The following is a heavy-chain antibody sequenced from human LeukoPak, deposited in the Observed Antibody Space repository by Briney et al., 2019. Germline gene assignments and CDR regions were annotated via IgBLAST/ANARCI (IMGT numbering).Heavy chain of an antibody. D-gene: IGHD7-27*01. J-gene: IGHJ4*02. CDR1: GHTFIDYY. CDR2: IHPNSAAT. V-gene: IGHV1-2*06. Sequence: ASVKVSCKASGHTFIDYYIHWERQAPGQGLEWMGRIHPNSAATEYAENFQGRVTMTRDTSISTAYMELSRVTSDDTAVYYCARDLPSTSNWELDYWGQGTLVTVSS. CDR3: ARDLPSTSNWELDY.